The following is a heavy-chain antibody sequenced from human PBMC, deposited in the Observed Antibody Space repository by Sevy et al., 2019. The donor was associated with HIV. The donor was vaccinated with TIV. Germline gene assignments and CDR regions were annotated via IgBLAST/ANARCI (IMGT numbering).Heavy chain of an antibody. CDR3: AREGCTRPHDY. CDR2: LSFGCGKI. Sequence: GGSLRLSCAASGFAFYDYSMSWIRQAPGKGLGWVATLSFGCGKINYADSVKGRFTISRDNSTNSFYLQMDNLRVEDTALYYCAREGCTRPHDYWGQGTRVTVSS. CDR1: GFAFYDYS. J-gene: IGHJ4*02. V-gene: IGHV3-23*01. D-gene: IGHD2-8*01.